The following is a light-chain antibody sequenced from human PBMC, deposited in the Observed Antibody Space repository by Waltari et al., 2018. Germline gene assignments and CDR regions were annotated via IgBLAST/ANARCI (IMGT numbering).Light chain of an antibody. CDR2: GTS. CDR1: QSVTSIS. J-gene: IGKJ4*01. CDR3: QQYDGEVVT. Sequence: ELVLTQSPGTLSLSPGESAPLSCRASQSVTSISLSWYQQKLGQAPRLLIYGTSSSATGIPDRFSGSGSGTDFTLTISRLEPEDFAVYYCQQYDGEVVTFGGGTKVEI. V-gene: IGKV3-20*01.